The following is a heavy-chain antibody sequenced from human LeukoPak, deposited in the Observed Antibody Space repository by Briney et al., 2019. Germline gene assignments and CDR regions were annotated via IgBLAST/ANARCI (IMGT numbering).Heavy chain of an antibody. CDR2: IIPIFGTA. D-gene: IGHD2-2*01. CDR3: ARAGGPAEVRYYYYMDV. V-gene: IGHV1-69*05. J-gene: IGHJ6*03. Sequence: SVKVSCKASGGTFSSYAISWVRQAPGQGLEWRGGIIPIFGTANDAQKFQGRVTITTDESTSTAYMELSSLRSEDTAVYYCARAGGPAEVRYYYYMDVWGKGTTVTVSS. CDR1: GGTFSSYA.